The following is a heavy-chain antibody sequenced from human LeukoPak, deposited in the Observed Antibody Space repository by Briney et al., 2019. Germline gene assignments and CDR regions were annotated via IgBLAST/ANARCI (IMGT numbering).Heavy chain of an antibody. V-gene: IGHV3-23*01. CDR1: GFTFSSYS. CDR2: ISGRGGVT. D-gene: IGHD2-2*02. Sequence: GGSLRLSCAASGFTFSSYSMTWVRQAPGKGLEWVSVISGRGGVTNYADSVKGRFTISRDNSKNTLYLQMSSLRAEDTAVYFCAKGIVPPVIDYYYYGMDVWGQGTTVTVSS. CDR3: AKGIVPPVIDYYYYGMDV. J-gene: IGHJ6*02.